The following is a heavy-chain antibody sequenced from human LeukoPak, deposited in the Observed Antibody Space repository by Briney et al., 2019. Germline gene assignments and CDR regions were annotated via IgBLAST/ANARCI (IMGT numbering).Heavy chain of an antibody. D-gene: IGHD3-10*01. J-gene: IGHJ5*02. CDR2: INHSGST. CDR3: ARASSGTPTKVLYNWFDP. CDR1: GGSFSGYY. Sequence: SETLSLTCAVYGGSFSGYYWSWIRQPPGKGLEWIGEINHSGSTNYNPSLKSRVTISVDTSRNQFSLKLSSVTAADTAVYYCARASSGTPTKVLYNWFDPWGQGTLVTVSS. V-gene: IGHV4-34*01.